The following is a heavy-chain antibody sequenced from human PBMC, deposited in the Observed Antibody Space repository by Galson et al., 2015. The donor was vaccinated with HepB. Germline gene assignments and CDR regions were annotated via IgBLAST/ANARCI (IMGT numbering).Heavy chain of an antibody. V-gene: IGHV3-30*04. CDR1: GFKFSDFA. D-gene: IGHD1-26*01. CDR2: ISHDGEHQ. J-gene: IGHJ4*02. Sequence: SLRLSCAVSGFKFSDFAMHWVRQAPGKGLEWVALISHDGEHQYYADSVRGRFTVSRDISKNTLFLHMNSLRPDDTATYCCARDPDDSEGYYMTFEYWGQGTLVTVSS. CDR3: ARDPDDSEGYYMTFEY.